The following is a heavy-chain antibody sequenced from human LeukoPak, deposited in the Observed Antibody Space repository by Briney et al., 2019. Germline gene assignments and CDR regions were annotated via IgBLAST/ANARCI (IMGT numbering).Heavy chain of an antibody. CDR1: GFIFSSHS. CDR2: IGSSSSTI. V-gene: IGHV3-48*02. Sequence: GGSLRLSCAASGFIFSSHSMNWVRQAPGKGLEWVSYIGSSSSTIYYADSVKGRFTISRDNAKNSLYLQMNSLRDEDTAVYYCARDSLHEYGDYYDYWGQGTLVTVSS. CDR3: ARDSLHEYGDYYDY. D-gene: IGHD4-17*01. J-gene: IGHJ4*02.